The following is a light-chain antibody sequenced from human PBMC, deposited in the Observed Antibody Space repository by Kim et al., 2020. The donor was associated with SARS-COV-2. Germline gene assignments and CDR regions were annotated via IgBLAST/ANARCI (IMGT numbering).Light chain of an antibody. Sequence: LEQTVRITCQGDSLRSYYASCYQKKPGQAPVLVIYGKNNRPSGIPDRFSGSSSGNTASLTITGAQAEDEADYYCNSRDSSGNHLVFGGGTQLTVL. CDR2: GKN. CDR3: NSRDSSGNHLV. CDR1: SLRSYY. V-gene: IGLV3-19*01. J-gene: IGLJ2*01.